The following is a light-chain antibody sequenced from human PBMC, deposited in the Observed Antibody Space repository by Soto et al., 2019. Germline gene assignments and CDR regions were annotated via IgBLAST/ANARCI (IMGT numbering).Light chain of an antibody. CDR1: QSVNSDY. J-gene: IGKJ1*01. Sequence: EIVLTQSPATLSLSPGESATLSCRASQSVNSDYLAWYQQKPDQAPRLLIYGASSRATGIPDRFSGSGSGAVFTLTISRLEPEDFATYSCQQSYSTTWTFGQGTKVEIQ. CDR2: GAS. CDR3: QQSYSTTWT. V-gene: IGKV3D-20*02.